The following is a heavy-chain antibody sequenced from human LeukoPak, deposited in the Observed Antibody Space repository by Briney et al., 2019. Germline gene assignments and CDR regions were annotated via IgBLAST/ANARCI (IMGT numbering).Heavy chain of an antibody. CDR2: VYTSGST. CDR1: GGSISSYY. J-gene: IGHJ6*02. CDR3: ARAIPSYFGMDV. V-gene: IGHV4-4*07. Sequence: SEILSLTCNVSGGSISSYYWNWIRQPAGKGLEWIGRVYTSGSTTYSPSLKSRVTMSVDTSKNQVSLKVTSVTAADTAVYYCARAIPSYFGMDVWGQGTTVIVSS.